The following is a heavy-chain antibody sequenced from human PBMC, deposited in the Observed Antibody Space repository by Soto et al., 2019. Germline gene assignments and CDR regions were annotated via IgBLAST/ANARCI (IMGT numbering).Heavy chain of an antibody. CDR2: INHSGST. Sequence: SETLSLTCAVYGGSFSGYCWSWIRQPPGKGLEWIGEINHSGSTDYNPSLKSRVTISVDTSKNQFSLKLSSVTAADTAVYYCASRGGSGTYYNDSYYFGMDVRGQGTTVTVSS. CDR3: ASRGGSGTYYNDSYYFGMDV. V-gene: IGHV4-34*01. J-gene: IGHJ6*02. CDR1: GGSFSGYC. D-gene: IGHD3-10*01.